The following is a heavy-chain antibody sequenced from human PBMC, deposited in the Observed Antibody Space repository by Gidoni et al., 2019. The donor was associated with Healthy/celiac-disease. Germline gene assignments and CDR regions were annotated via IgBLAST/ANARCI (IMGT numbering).Heavy chain of an antibody. CDR3: ARAEGTGYFDY. J-gene: IGHJ4*02. D-gene: IGHD1-1*01. CDR1: GGSISSGRYY. Sequence: QVQLQESGPGLVKPSQTLSLTCTVSGGSISSGRYYWSWIRQPAGKGLEWIGRIYTSGSTNYNPSLKSRVIMSVDTSKNQFSLKLSSVTAADTAVYYCARAEGTGYFDYWGQGTLVTVSS. CDR2: IYTSGST. V-gene: IGHV4-61*02.